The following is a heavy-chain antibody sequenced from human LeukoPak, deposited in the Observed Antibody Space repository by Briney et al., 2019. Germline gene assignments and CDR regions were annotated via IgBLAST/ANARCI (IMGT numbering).Heavy chain of an antibody. Sequence: PSETLSLTCTVSGGSISSSSYYWGWIRQPPGKGLEWVGSIYYSGSTYYNPSLKSRVTISVDTSKNQFSLKLSPVTAADTAAYYCARASRHIDYWGQRTLVTLSS. D-gene: IGHD5-12*01. CDR3: ARASRHIDY. CDR2: IYYSGST. J-gene: IGHJ4*02. V-gene: IGHV4-39*01. CDR1: GGSISSSSYY.